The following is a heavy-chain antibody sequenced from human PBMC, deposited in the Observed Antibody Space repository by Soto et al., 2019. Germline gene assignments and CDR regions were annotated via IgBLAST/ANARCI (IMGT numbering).Heavy chain of an antibody. V-gene: IGHV4-34*01. CDR2: INHSGST. J-gene: IGHJ2*01. CDR3: ARGRGDGYNQHWYFDL. D-gene: IGHD3-10*01. CDR1: GGSCSGYY. Sequence: QVHLQQWGAGLLKPSETLSLTCAVYGGSCSGYYWSWIRQPPGKGLEWIGEINHSGSTNYNPSLKSRVSISVGTSNNQFSRKLSSVTAADTAVYYCARGRGDGYNQHWYFDLWGRGTLVTVSS.